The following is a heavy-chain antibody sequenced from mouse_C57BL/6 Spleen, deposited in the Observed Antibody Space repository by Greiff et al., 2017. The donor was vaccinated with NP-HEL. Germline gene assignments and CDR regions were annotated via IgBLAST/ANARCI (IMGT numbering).Heavy chain of an antibody. D-gene: IGHD4-1*01. Sequence: QVQLKQPGAELVKPGASVKLSCKASGYTFTSYWMHWVKQRPGQGLEWIGMIHPNSGSTNYNEKFKSKATLTVDKSSSTAYMQLSSLTSEDSAVYYCARRKNWDWFAYWGQGTLVTVSA. CDR3: ARRKNWDWFAY. CDR1: GYTFTSYW. V-gene: IGHV1-64*01. J-gene: IGHJ3*01. CDR2: IHPNSGST.